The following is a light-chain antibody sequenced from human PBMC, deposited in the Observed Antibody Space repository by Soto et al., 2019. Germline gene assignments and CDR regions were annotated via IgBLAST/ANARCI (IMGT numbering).Light chain of an antibody. CDR2: AAS. V-gene: IGKV1-39*01. Sequence: DIKMTQSPSSLSASVGDRVTITCRASQSISSYLNWYQHKPGKAPKLLIYAASSLQSEVPSRCSGSGSGTDFTLTISRLEPEDFAGDYCQQYGSSPLTFGGGTKVDNK. CDR3: QQYGSSPLT. J-gene: IGKJ4*01. CDR1: QSISSY.